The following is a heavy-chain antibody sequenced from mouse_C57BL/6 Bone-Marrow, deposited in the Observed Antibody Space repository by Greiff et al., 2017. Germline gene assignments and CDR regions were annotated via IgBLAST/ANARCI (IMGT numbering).Heavy chain of an antibody. J-gene: IGHJ2*01. Sequence: QVQLQQPGAELVKPGASVKLSCKASGYTFTSYWMHWVKQRPGQGLEWIGMIHPNSGSTNYNEKFKSKATLTVDKSSSTAYMQLSSLPSEDSAVYYCARVPSLYYYGSSYSYYFDYWGQGTTLTVSS. V-gene: IGHV1-64*01. D-gene: IGHD1-1*01. CDR3: ARVPSLYYYGSSYSYYFDY. CDR1: GYTFTSYW. CDR2: IHPNSGST.